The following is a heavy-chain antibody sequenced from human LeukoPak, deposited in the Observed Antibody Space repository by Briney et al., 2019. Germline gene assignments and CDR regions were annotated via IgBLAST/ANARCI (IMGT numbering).Heavy chain of an antibody. CDR3: ARTTEAHSWRTRYYDYYMDV. CDR1: GGSFSGYY. Sequence: PSETLSLTCAVDGGSFSGYYWSWIRQPPGKGLEWIGEINHSGSTNYNPSLKSRVTISVDTSKNQFSLKLSSVTAADTAVYYCARTTEAHSWRTRYYDYYMDVWGKGTTVTVSS. CDR2: INHSGST. D-gene: IGHD6-13*01. V-gene: IGHV4-34*01. J-gene: IGHJ6*03.